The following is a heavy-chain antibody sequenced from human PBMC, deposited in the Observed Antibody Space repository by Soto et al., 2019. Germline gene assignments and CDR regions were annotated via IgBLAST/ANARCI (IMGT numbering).Heavy chain of an antibody. CDR3: ARGGYYDNVWGKLSHSGLDV. Sequence: QVQLVQSASEVMKPGASVKVSCKASGDTFIRYGITWVRQAPGQWLEWMGWISPYNDYIIYAQKLQGRVTMTADTSTRTVYMEWRSLKSADTAVYYCARGGYYDNVWGKLSHSGLDVWGQGTSVTVSS. CDR1: GDTFIRYG. J-gene: IGHJ6*02. V-gene: IGHV1-18*01. D-gene: IGHD3-16*01. CDR2: ISPYNDYI.